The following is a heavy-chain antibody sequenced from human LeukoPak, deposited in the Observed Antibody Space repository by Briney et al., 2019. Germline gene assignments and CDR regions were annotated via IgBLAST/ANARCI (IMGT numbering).Heavy chain of an antibody. D-gene: IGHD1-14*01. Sequence: ASVKVSCKASGYTFTGYYMHWVRQAPGQGLEWMGWINPNSGGTNYAQKFQGRVTMTRDTSISTAYMELSRLRSDDTAVYYCARDTGLEVYWFDPWGQGTLVTVSS. J-gene: IGHJ5*02. CDR3: ARDTGLEVYWFDP. CDR2: INPNSGGT. V-gene: IGHV1-2*02. CDR1: GYTFTGYY.